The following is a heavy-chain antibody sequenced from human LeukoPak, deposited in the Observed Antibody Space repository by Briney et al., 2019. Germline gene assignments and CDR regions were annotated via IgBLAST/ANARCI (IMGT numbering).Heavy chain of an antibody. Sequence: ETLSLTCTVSGGSFSSYYWSWIRQPPGKGLEWIGYIFYSGSTSYNPSLKSRVNISVDRSKNQFSLKLSSVTAADTAVYYCAKIGYCSGGSCYSEAFDIWGQGTMVTVSS. D-gene: IGHD2-15*01. V-gene: IGHV4-59*12. CDR1: GGSFSSYY. J-gene: IGHJ3*02. CDR3: AKIGYCSGGSCYSEAFDI. CDR2: IFYSGST.